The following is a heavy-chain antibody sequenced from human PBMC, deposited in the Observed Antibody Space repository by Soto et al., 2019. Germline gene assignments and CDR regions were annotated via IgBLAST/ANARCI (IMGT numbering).Heavy chain of an antibody. CDR3: TQDSLITMQLLSIDY. V-gene: IGHV3-15*07. CDR1: GVTFTTAW. J-gene: IGHJ4*01. Sequence: GFALRLSCAASGVTFTTAWINWVRQSPGKGLEWVGRIKIKIDGGITDVAAPVKVSFAILRDDSRNMVYFQMKSLQIEEPAVYYCTQDSLITMQLLSIDYCGIDTQVNVS. CDR2: IKIKIDGGIT. D-gene: IGHD3-10*01.